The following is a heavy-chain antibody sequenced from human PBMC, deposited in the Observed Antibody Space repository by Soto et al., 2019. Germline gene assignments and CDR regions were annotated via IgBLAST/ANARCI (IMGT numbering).Heavy chain of an antibody. CDR1: GGSISSSSYY. Sequence: SETLSLTCNVSGGSISSSSYYWGWIRQPPGKGLEWIGHIFHTESTYYNPSLKSRVTISVDTSKNQFSLKLSSVTATDTAVYYCARRRIVVTTNFDYWGQGTLVTVSS. CDR3: ARRRIVVTTNFDY. J-gene: IGHJ4*02. V-gene: IGHV4-39*01. CDR2: IFHTEST. D-gene: IGHD1-26*01.